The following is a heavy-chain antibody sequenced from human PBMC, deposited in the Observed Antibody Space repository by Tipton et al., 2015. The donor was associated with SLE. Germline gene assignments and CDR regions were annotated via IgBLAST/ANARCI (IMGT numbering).Heavy chain of an antibody. Sequence: TLSLTCTVSGGSISSYSWNWIRQPPGKGLEWIGGVNHDRDTIYNPSLKSRVTFSVDTSTNQLSLRLNSVTAADTAVYYCARGVAGYYSFCYMDVWGKGTTVTVSS. J-gene: IGHJ6*03. CDR1: GGSISSYS. D-gene: IGHD2-15*01. V-gene: IGHV4-34*01. CDR2: VNHDRDT. CDR3: ARGVAGYYSFCYMDV.